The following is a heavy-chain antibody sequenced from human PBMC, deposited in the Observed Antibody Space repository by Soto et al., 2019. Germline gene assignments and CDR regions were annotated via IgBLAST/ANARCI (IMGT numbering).Heavy chain of an antibody. J-gene: IGHJ6*02. CDR2: IYWDDDK. D-gene: IGHD2-21*02. CDR3: AHSLGDKGEGLGGNSYYYYYGMDV. Sequence: SGPTLVNPTQTLTLTCTFSGFSISTSGMGVGWIRQPPGKALEWLALIYWDDDKRVSPFLKTRLTITKDTSKNQVVLTMTNMDPVDTGTYYCAHSLGDKGEGLGGNSYYYYYGMDVWGQGTTVTVSS. CDR1: GFSISTSGMG. V-gene: IGHV2-5*02.